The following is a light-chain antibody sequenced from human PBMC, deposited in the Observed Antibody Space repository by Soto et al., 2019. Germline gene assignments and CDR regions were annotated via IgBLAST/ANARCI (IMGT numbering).Light chain of an antibody. CDR3: QQYNSHWS. Sequence: DVQVKISVATLSASIGDRVTITCRASQSISSWLAWYQQKPGKAPKLLIYDASSLESGVPSRFSGSGSGTEFTLSISSLPPDDFATYYCQQYNSHWSFGQRTRVDIK. J-gene: IGKJ1*01. CDR1: QSISSW. V-gene: IGKV1-5*01. CDR2: DAS.